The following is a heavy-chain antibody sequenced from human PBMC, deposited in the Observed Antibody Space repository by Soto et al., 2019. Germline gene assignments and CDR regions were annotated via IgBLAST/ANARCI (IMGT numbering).Heavy chain of an antibody. CDR1: GYSFTSYA. Sequence: QVQLVQSGAEVKKPGASVKVSCKASGYSFTSYAMHWVRQAPGQRLEWMGWFNGGNGKTKYSQKFQGRVTITRDTTASTAYMELSSLSSEDTAVYYCAAETGYSYGATNHRDYWGQGTLVTVSS. CDR3: AAETGYSYGATNHRDY. CDR2: FNGGNGKT. J-gene: IGHJ4*02. D-gene: IGHD5-18*01. V-gene: IGHV1-3*01.